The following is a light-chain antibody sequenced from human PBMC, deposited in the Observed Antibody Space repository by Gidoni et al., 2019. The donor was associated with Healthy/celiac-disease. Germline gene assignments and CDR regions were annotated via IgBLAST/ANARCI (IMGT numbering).Light chain of an antibody. CDR3: SSYTSSSTPL. V-gene: IGLV2-14*01. CDR2: DVS. J-gene: IGLJ2*01. CDR1: SSDVGGYNY. Sequence: QYALNQPASVAGSPGQAITISCTGNSSDVGGYNYVSWYQQHPGKAPKLMIYDVSNRPSGVSNRFSGSKSGNTASLTISGLQAEDEADYYCSSYTSSSTPLFGGGTKLTVL.